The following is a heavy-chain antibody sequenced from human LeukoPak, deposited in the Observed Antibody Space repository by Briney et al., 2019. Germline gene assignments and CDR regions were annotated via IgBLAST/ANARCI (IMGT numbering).Heavy chain of an antibody. J-gene: IGHJ5*02. CDR3: ARDPIAAAGRGGWFDP. CDR1: GFTVSSNY. D-gene: IGHD6-13*01. CDR2: IYSGGST. V-gene: IGHV3-66*01. Sequence: GGSLRLSCAASGFTVSSNYMSWVRQAPGKGLEWVSVIYSGGSTYYADSVKGRFTISRDNSKNTLYLQMNSLRAEDTAVYYCARDPIAAAGRGGWFDPWGQGTLVTVSS.